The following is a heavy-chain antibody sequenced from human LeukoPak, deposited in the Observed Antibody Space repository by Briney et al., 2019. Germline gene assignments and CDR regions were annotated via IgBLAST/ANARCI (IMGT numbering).Heavy chain of an antibody. Sequence: ASVKVSCKASGGTFSSYAISWVRQAPGQGLEWMGRIIPIFGTANYAQKFQGRVTITTDESTSTAYMELSSLRSEDTAVYYCTRDKATVTPEGAWFDPRGQGTLVTVSS. J-gene: IGHJ5*02. V-gene: IGHV1-69*05. D-gene: IGHD4-17*01. CDR2: IIPIFGTA. CDR1: GGTFSSYA. CDR3: TRDKATVTPEGAWFDP.